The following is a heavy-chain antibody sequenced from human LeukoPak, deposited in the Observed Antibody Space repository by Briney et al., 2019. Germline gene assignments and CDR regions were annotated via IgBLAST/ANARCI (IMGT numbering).Heavy chain of an antibody. J-gene: IGHJ4*02. D-gene: IGHD3-22*01. CDR3: ARGASYYYDSSVSSPYYFDY. CDR2: IYQSGST. CDR1: GYSISSGYY. V-gene: IGHV4-38-2*02. Sequence: SETLSLTCTVSGYSISSGYYWGWIRRPPGKGREWIGTIYQSGSTYYNPSLKSRVTISVDTSKNQFSLKLSSVTAADTAVYYCARGASYYYDSSVSSPYYFDYWGQGTLVTVSS.